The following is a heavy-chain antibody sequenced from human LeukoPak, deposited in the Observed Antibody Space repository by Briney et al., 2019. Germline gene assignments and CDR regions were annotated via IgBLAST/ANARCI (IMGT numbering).Heavy chain of an antibody. D-gene: IGHD7-27*01. J-gene: IGHJ4*02. Sequence: NPSETLSLTCTVSGGSISSYYWSWIRQPPGKGLEWIGYIYYSGSTNYNPSLKSRVTISVDTSKNQFSLKLSSVTAADTAVYHCARVELGIGGYFDYWGQGTLVTVSS. CDR2: IYYSGST. V-gene: IGHV4-59*01. CDR3: ARVELGIGGYFDY. CDR1: GGSISSYY.